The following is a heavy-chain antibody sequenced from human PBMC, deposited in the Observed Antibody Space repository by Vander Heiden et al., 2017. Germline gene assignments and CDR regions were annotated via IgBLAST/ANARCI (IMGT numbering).Heavy chain of an antibody. V-gene: IGHV3-48*02. D-gene: IGHD3-10*01. CDR2: ISTTGSPT. J-gene: IGHJ3*02. CDR1: GFTFRSYS. CDR3: ARKSGFVFDAFDM. Sequence: EVQLVESGGGLVQPGGSLRLSCAAVGFTFRSYSFNWVRQAPGKGLEWLASISTTGSPTNDADSVRGRFSISRDDAKNSLYLQMDSLRDDDTAVYYCARKSGFVFDAFDMWGQGTKVTVSS.